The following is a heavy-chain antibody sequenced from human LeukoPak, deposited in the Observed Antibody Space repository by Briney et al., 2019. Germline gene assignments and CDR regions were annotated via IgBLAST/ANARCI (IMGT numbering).Heavy chain of an antibody. D-gene: IGHD3-22*01. CDR3: ATNHDSSGYYRLHPYYFDY. CDR1: GYTLTELS. Sequence: AASVKVSCKVSGYTLTELSMHWVRQAPGKGLEWVGGFDPEDGETIYAQKFQGRVTMTEDTSTDTTYMELSSLRSEDTAVYYCATNHDSSGYYRLHPYYFDYWGQGTLVTVSS. J-gene: IGHJ4*02. V-gene: IGHV1-24*01. CDR2: FDPEDGET.